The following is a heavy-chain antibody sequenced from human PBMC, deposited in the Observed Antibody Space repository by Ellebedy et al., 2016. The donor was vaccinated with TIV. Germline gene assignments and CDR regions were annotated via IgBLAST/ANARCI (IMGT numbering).Heavy chain of an antibody. Sequence: SETLSLTXAVYGGSFSGYYWSWIRQSPGKGLEWIGEINHSGSTNYNPSLKSRLTISVDTSKNQFSLKLRSVTVADTAVYYCARGVFTVPTERLYFDSWGQGTVLTVSS. CDR3: ARGVFTVPTERLYFDS. J-gene: IGHJ4*02. CDR2: INHSGST. V-gene: IGHV4-34*01. CDR1: GGSFSGYY. D-gene: IGHD4-17*01.